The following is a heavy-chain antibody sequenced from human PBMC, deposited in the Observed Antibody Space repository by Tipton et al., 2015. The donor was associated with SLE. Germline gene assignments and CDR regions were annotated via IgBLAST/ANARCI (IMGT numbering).Heavy chain of an antibody. V-gene: IGHV1-46*01. CDR3: ARVPNWGSGRDAFDI. D-gene: IGHD7-27*01. Sequence: QSGAEVKRPGASMKLSCKASGYTFTNYYMHWVRQAPGQGLEWMGIINTSGGSTIYAQKFQGRVTMTRDTSTSTVYMDLSSLRSEDTAVYYCARVPNWGSGRDAFDIWGQGTIVSVSS. J-gene: IGHJ3*02. CDR1: GYTFTNYY. CDR2: INTSGGST.